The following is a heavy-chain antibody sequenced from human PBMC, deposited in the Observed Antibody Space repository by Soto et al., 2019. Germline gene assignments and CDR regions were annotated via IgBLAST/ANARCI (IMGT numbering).Heavy chain of an antibody. CDR2: ISGSGGST. CDR3: AKGYITMVRGVSCLDY. D-gene: IGHD3-10*01. CDR1: GFTFSSYA. V-gene: IGHV3-23*01. J-gene: IGHJ4*02. Sequence: GGSLRLSCAASGFTFSSYAMSWVRQAPGKGLEWVSAISGSGGSTYYADSVKGRFTISRDNSKNTLYLQMNSLRAEDTAVYYCAKGYITMVRGVSCLDYWGQGTLVTVSS.